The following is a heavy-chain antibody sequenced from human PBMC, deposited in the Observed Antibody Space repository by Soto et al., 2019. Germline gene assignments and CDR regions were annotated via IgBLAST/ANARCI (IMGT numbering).Heavy chain of an antibody. CDR3: AKDNRKQVVVVTAISWCFDY. D-gene: IGHD2-21*02. J-gene: IGHJ4*02. CDR1: GFTFSSYA. Sequence: GGSLRLSCAASGFTFSSYAMSWVRQAPGKGLEWVSAISGSGGSTYYADSVKGRFTISRDNSKNTLYLQMNSLRAEDTAVYYCAKDNRKQVVVVTAISWCFDYWGQGTLVTVSS. CDR2: ISGSGGST. V-gene: IGHV3-23*01.